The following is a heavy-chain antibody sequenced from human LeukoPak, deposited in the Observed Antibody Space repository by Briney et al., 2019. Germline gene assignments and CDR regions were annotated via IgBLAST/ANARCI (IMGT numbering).Heavy chain of an antibody. D-gene: IGHD6-19*01. CDR2: IWYDGSNK. V-gene: IGHV3-33*01. CDR3: ARDHSSGWYSDYFDY. Sequence: GGSLRLSCAASGFTFSSYGMHWVRQAPGKGLEWVAVIWYDGSNKYYADSVKGRFTISRDNSKNTLYLEMNSLRAEDTAVYYCARDHSSGWYSDYFDYWGQGTLVTVSS. J-gene: IGHJ4*02. CDR1: GFTFSSYG.